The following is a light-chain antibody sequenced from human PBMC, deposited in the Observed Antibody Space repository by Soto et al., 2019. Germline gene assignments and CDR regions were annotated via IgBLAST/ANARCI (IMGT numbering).Light chain of an antibody. V-gene: IGKV1-27*01. CDR2: AAS. J-gene: IGKJ1*01. Sequence: DIQMTQSPSSLSASVGDRVTLTCRASRGIYTHLAWYQQKPGNAPKLLIYAASTLQSGVPSRFSASGSGTDFILTISALQFEDVVTYFCQTYDKAPWTFGPGTRV. CDR1: RGIYTH. CDR3: QTYDKAPWT.